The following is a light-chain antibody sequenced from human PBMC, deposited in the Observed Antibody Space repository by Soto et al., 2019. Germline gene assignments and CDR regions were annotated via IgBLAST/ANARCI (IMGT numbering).Light chain of an antibody. CDR1: NSNIGANS. CDR3: GTWHSTLSVEWV. J-gene: IGLJ3*02. Sequence: QSALTQPPSVSAAPGQKVTISCSGSNSNIGANSVSWYQHLPGTAPKVVIYDDDKRPSGIPDRFSGSKSGTSATLDITGLQIGDEADYYCGTWHSTLSVEWVFGGGTKLTVL. V-gene: IGLV1-51*01. CDR2: DDD.